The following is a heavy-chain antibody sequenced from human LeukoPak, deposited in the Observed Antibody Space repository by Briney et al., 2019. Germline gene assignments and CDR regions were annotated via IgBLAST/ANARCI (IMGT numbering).Heavy chain of an antibody. CDR2: ISSSSSYI. V-gene: IGHV3-21*01. CDR1: GYTFSSYS. J-gene: IGHJ5*02. D-gene: IGHD2-15*01. CDR3: ARDAVVAALSGSWFDP. Sequence: GGSLRLSCAASGYTFSSYSMNGVRQAPGKGLEWVSSISSSSSYIYYADSVKGRFTISRDNAKNSLYLQMNSLRAEDTAVYYCARDAVVAALSGSWFDPWGQGTLVTVSS.